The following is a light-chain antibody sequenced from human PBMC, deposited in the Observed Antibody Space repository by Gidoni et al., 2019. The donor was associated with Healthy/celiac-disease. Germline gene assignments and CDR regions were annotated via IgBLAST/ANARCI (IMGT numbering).Light chain of an antibody. CDR3: MQALQTTWT. CDR2: LGS. V-gene: IGKV2-28*01. Sequence: DSVMTQSPLSLPVTPGEPASISCRSSQSLLHSNGYNYWDWYLQKPGQSPQLLIYLGSNRASGVPDRFSGSGSGTDFTLKISRVEAEDVGVYYCMQALQTTWTFGQGTKVEIK. J-gene: IGKJ1*01. CDR1: QSLLHSNGYNY.